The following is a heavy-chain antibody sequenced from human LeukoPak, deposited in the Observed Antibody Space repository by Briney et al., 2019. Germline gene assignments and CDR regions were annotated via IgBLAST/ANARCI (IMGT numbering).Heavy chain of an antibody. CDR2: ISSSSSYI. CDR3: ARGGYYDSSGYYQSGVDY. J-gene: IGHJ4*02. Sequence: PGGSLRLSCAASGFTFSSYSMNWVRQAPGKGLEWVSSISSSSSYIYYADSVKGRFTISRDNAKNSLYLQMNSLRAEDTAVYYCARGGYYDSSGYYQSGVDYWGQGTLVTVSS. V-gene: IGHV3-21*01. CDR1: GFTFSSYS. D-gene: IGHD3-22*01.